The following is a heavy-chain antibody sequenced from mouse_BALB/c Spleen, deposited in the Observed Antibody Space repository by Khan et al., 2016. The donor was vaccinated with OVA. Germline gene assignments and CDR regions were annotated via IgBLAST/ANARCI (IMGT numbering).Heavy chain of an antibody. V-gene: IGHV5-6*02. CDR2: INVVGYYP. CDR1: GFPFSTYG. D-gene: IGHD4-1*01. CDR3: ASHLTGSFAY. J-gene: IGHJ3*01. Sequence: EVKLVESGGDLVKPGGSLRPSCAASGFPFSTYGISWVRHPPDKRLEGAATINVVGYYPSYPATVKGRFTISRNNAENTLYLQMSSLKSEDTAIYYCASHLTGSFAYWGQGTLVTVSA.